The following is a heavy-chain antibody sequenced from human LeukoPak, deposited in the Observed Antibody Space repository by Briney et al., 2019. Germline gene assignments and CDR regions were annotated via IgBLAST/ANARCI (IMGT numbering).Heavy chain of an antibody. J-gene: IGHJ6*02. CDR3: ARVGGDYGMDV. V-gene: IGHV4-59*01. D-gene: IGHD3-16*01. CDR1: GGSISSYY. Sequence: SETLSLTCNVSGGSISSYYWSWIRQPPGKGLEWIGYIYYSGSTNYNPSLKSRVTISVDTSKNQFSLKLSSVTAADTAVYYCARVGGDYGMDVWGQGTTVTVSS. CDR2: IYYSGST.